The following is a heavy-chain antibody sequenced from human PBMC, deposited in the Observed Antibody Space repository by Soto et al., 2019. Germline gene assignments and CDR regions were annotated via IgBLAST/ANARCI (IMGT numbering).Heavy chain of an antibody. D-gene: IGHD1-26*01. J-gene: IGHJ6*02. CDR3: AKDVVVGATTGLGDYYYYYGMDV. CDR2: INGGGDSA. V-gene: IGHV3-23*01. Sequence: EVQLLESGEALAQPGGSLRLSCAASGFTFSSYAMSWVRQAPGKGLEWVALINGGGDSAYYADSVKGRFTISRDNSKNTLYLQMNSLRAEDTAVYYCAKDVVVGATTGLGDYYYYYGMDVWGQGTTVTVSS. CDR1: GFTFSSYA.